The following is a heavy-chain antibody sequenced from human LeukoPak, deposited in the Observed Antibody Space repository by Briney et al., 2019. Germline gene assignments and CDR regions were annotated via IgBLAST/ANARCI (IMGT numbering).Heavy chain of an antibody. Sequence: KPSETLSLTCAVSGYSISSGYYWGWVRQPPGEGLAWIGSIYHSGSTYYNPSLKSRVTISVDTSKNQFSLNLRSATVADTAMSYCARGGKGTYSDYWGQGTMVTVSS. CDR3: ARGGKGTYSDY. V-gene: IGHV4-38-2*01. CDR1: GYSISSGYY. CDR2: IYHSGST. D-gene: IGHD4-23*01. J-gene: IGHJ4*01.